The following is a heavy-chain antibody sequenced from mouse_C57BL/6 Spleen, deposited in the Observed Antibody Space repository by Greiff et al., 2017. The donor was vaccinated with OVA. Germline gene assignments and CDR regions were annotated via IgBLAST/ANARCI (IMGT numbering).Heavy chain of an antibody. CDR3: AKVAIYDCGLYCAMDY. CDR1: GYAFSSYW. CDR2: IYPGDGDT. Sequence: VQGVESGAELVKPGASVKISCKASGYAFSSYWMNWVKQRPGQGLEWIGQIYPGDGDTNYNGKFKGKATLTADKSSSTAYMQLSSLTSEDSAVYYCAKVAIYDCGLYCAMDYWGQGTSVTVSS. D-gene: IGHD2-3*01. J-gene: IGHJ4*01. V-gene: IGHV1-80*01.